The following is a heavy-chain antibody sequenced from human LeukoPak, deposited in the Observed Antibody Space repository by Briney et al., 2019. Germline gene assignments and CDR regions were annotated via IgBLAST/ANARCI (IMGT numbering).Heavy chain of an antibody. D-gene: IGHD4-11*01. CDR1: GYTFTGYY. V-gene: IGHV1-2*02. J-gene: IGHJ6*03. CDR2: INPNSGGT. Sequence: ASVKVSCKASGYTFTGYYMRWVRQAPGQGLEWMGWINPNSGGTNYAQKFQGRVTMTRDTSISTAYMELSRLRSDDTAVYYCATGVMTTMIYYYYYYMDVWGKGTTVTVSS. CDR3: ATGVMTTMIYYYYYYMDV.